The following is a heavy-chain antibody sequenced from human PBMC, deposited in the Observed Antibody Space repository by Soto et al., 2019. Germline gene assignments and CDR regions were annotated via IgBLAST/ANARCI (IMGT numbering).Heavy chain of an antibody. V-gene: IGHV3-23*01. D-gene: IGHD3-22*01. Sequence: EVQLLESGGGLRQPGGSLRLSCVASGYNFNKYAVSWVRQAPGKGLEWVSAIGTSGDNTYYTDSVKGRFTISRDNSKNKLYLQRDSLTAEDTAVYYCARRAYYFDDTGSHAFDIWGQGTRVTVSS. CDR3: ARRAYYFDDTGSHAFDI. CDR1: GYNFNKYA. J-gene: IGHJ3*02. CDR2: IGTSGDNT.